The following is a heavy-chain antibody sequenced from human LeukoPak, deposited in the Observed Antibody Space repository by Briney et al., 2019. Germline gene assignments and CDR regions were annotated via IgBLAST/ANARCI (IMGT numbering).Heavy chain of an antibody. CDR3: ATVSEY. CDR2: INHDGTPT. V-gene: IGHV3-74*01. CDR1: GFTFNNFW. J-gene: IGHJ4*02. Sequence: GGSLTLSCAAYGFTFNNFWLRWVRQVPGEGPVWVSGINHDGTPTYYADSVKGRFTISRDNAKNTVYLELNGLRAEDTSVYFCATVSEYWGQGTLVTVSS.